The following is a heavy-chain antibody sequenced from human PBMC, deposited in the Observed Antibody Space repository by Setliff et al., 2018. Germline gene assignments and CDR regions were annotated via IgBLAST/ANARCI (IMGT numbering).Heavy chain of an antibody. V-gene: IGHV3-48*01. J-gene: IGHJ3*02. D-gene: IGHD3-22*01. Sequence: PGGSLILSCAASGFTFSSYNVDWVRQAPGKGLEWVSYINSRSSTIFYADSVKGRFTISRDNAKNSLYLQMNGLRADDTGVYYCVRDDADNYDAFDNWGQGTLVTVSS. CDR3: VRDDADNYDAFDN. CDR1: GFTFSSYN. CDR2: INSRSSTI.